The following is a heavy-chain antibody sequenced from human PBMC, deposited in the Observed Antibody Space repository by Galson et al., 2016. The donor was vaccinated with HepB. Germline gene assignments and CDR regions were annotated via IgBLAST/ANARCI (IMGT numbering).Heavy chain of an antibody. CDR2: IAYDGSNT. Sequence: SLRLSCAASGFTFNISAMHWVRQVPGKGLEWVAVIAYDGSNTHYPDSLKGRFTISRDNSKNSLYLQMHSLTPEDTAVYYCVAAKDYNWFDPWGQGTLVTVSS. CDR3: VAAKDYNWFDP. D-gene: IGHD6-19*01. J-gene: IGHJ5*02. V-gene: IGHV3-30*04. CDR1: GFTFNISA.